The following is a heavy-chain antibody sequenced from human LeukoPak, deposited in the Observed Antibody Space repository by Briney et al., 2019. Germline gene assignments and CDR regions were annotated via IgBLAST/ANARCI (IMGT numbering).Heavy chain of an antibody. CDR2: IHYSGST. V-gene: IGHV4-61*08. CDR3: AREYETQTYYYDSGSFYFDS. J-gene: IGHJ4*02. D-gene: IGHD3-10*01. CDR1: GGSLSSGGYY. Sequence: SETLSLTCTVSGGSLSSGGYYWSWIRQPPGKRLEWIGYIHYSGSTNYNPSLKSRVTMSIDMSRNQFPLRLTSVTAADTAVYYCAREYETQTYYYDSGSFYFDSWGQGTLVTVSS.